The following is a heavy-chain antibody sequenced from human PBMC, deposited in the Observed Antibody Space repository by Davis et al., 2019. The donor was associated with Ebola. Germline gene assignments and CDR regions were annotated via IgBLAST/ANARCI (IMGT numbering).Heavy chain of an antibody. CDR3: ARYPGMAAAGTGYYYGMDV. V-gene: IGHV4-34*01. D-gene: IGHD6-13*01. CDR2: INHSGST. J-gene: IGHJ6*02. Sequence: SETLSLTCAVYGGSFSGYYWSWIRQPPGKGLEWIGEINHSGSTNYNPSLKSRVTISVDTSKNQFFLKLSSVTAADTAVYYCARYPGMAAAGTGYYYGMDVWGQGTTVTVSS. CDR1: GGSFSGYY.